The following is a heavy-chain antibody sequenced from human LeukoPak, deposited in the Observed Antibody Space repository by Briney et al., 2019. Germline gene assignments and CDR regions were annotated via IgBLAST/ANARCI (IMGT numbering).Heavy chain of an antibody. CDR1: GYTFTSYH. V-gene: IGHV1-8*01. Sequence: ASVKVSCKASGYTFTSYHINWVRQATGQGREWMGWVNPNSANTGYAQKFQGRVTMTRKTSISTPYMELSSLRSEDTAVYYCARKGTDTYYWGQGTLVTVSS. CDR3: ARKGTDTYY. J-gene: IGHJ4*02. D-gene: IGHD1-1*01. CDR2: VNPNSANT.